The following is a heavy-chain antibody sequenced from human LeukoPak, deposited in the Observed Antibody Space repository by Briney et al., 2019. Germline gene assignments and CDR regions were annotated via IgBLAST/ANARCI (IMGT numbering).Heavy chain of an antibody. CDR3: ARDSAGNDY. D-gene: IGHD6-13*01. V-gene: IGHV3-7*01. CDR1: GFTFSTYW. CDR2: IKQDGSEK. J-gene: IGHJ4*02. Sequence: PGGSLRLSCAASGFTFSTYWMSWVRQAPGKGLEWVASIKQDGSEKYYVDSVKGRFTISRDNAKNSLYLQMNSLRAEDTAMYYRARDSAGNDYWGQGTLVTVSS.